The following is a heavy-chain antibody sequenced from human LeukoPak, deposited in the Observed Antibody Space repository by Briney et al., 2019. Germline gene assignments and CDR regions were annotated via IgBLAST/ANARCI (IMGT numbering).Heavy chain of an antibody. V-gene: IGHV3-23*01. CDR3: AKGQTTVMAFDI. Sequence: GGSLSLSCAASGCTFSSYAMSWVRQAPGKGLEWVSAISGSGGSTYSADSVKGRFTISRDNSKNTLYLQVNSLRAADTAVYYCAKGQTTVMAFDIWGQGTMVTVSS. J-gene: IGHJ3*02. D-gene: IGHD4-17*01. CDR1: GCTFSSYA. CDR2: ISGSGGST.